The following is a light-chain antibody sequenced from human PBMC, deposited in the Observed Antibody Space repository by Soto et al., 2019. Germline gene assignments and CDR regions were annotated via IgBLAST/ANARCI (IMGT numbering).Light chain of an antibody. Sequence: EIVMTQSPATLSVSPGERATLSCRASKSVSSNLAWYQQKPGQAHRLLIYGAFTRATGIPARFSGSGSGTDFTLTVSSLQSEDFAVYYCQQYNNWPPWTFGQGTKLEIK. CDR1: KSVSSN. V-gene: IGKV3-15*01. CDR3: QQYNNWPPWT. CDR2: GAF. J-gene: IGKJ1*01.